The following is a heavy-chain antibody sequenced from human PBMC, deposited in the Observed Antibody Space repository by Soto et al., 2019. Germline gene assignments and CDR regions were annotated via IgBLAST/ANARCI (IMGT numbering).Heavy chain of an antibody. V-gene: IGHV3-23*01. CDR1: GFTFSSHA. CDR2: IYNIGGSR. D-gene: IGHD1-1*01. J-gene: IGHJ4*02. CDR3: AREAVRERSRFDD. Sequence: PGGSLRLSCVASGFTFSSHAMSWVRQAPGKGLEWVSSIYNIGGSRDYADSVKGRFTISRDNTMTTLYPQMSSRRAEDTAVYYCAREAVRERSRFDDWGQGTLVTVSS.